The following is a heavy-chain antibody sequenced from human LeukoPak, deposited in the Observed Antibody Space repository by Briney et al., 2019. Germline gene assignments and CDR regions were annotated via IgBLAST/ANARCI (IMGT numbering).Heavy chain of an antibody. CDR3: ARAMAISGNNFFDL. D-gene: IGHD5-24*01. Sequence: SQTLSLTCAISGDSVSSNSAAWNWIRQSPSRGLEWLGRTYYRTKWYDDSAADVKGRMIIRSDTLTNESSQQLNSVTPEDTAVYYCARAMAISGNNFFDLGGQGSLVTVST. V-gene: IGHV6-1*01. CDR1: GDSVSSNSAA. J-gene: IGHJ5*02. CDR2: TYYRTKWYD.